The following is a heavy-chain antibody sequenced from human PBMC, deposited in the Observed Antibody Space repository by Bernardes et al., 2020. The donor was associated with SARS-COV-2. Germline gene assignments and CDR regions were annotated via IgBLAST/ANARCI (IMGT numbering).Heavy chain of an antibody. D-gene: IGHD3-3*01. CDR3: ARGGITIFGVVIDPPGGY. CDR2: IKQDGSEK. J-gene: IGHJ4*02. Sequence: GGSLRLSCAASGFTFSSYWMSWVRQAPGKGLEWVANIKQDGSEKYYVDSVKGRFTISRDNAKNSLYLQMNSLRAEDTAVYYCARGGITIFGVVIDPPGGYWGQGTLVTVSS. CDR1: GFTFSSYW. V-gene: IGHV3-7*03.